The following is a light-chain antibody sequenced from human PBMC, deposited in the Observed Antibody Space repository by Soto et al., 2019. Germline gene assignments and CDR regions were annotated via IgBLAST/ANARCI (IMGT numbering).Light chain of an antibody. CDR2: NTD. CDR3: VLYLGSGISV. CDR1: SGSVSSTSY. Sequence: QTVVTQEPSLSVSPGGTVTLTCGLTSGSVSSTSYPSWYQQTPGQPPRTLIYNTDTRSSGVPDRFSGSILGNKAALTITGAQADDECDHYCVLYLGSGISVFGGGTKVTVL. V-gene: IGLV8-61*01. J-gene: IGLJ3*02.